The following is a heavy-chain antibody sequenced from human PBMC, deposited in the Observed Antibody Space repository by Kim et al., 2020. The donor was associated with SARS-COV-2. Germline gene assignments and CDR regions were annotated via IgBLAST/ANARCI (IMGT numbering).Heavy chain of an antibody. CDR2: IYYSGST. D-gene: IGHD6-19*01. V-gene: IGHV4-59*01. CDR3: ARGVAPHTDPQWLQDAFDI. J-gene: IGHJ3*02. Sequence: SETLSLTCIVSGGSISSYYWSWIRQPPGKGLEWIGYIYYSGSTNYNPSLKSRVTISVDTSKNQFSLKLSSVTAADTAVYYCARGVAPHTDPQWLQDAFDIWGQGTMVTVSS. CDR1: GGSISSYY.